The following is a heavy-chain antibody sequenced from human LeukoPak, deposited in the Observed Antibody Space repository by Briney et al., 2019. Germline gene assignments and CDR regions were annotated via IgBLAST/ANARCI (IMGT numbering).Heavy chain of an antibody. Sequence: GGSLRLSCAASGLTFSSYSMNWVRQAPGKGLEWVSYIRSSGSTIYYADSVKGRFTISRDNAKNSLYLQMNSLRAEDTAVYYCARGGSSWYGFDYWGQGTLVTVSS. CDR2: IRSSGSTI. D-gene: IGHD2-15*01. CDR3: ARGGSSWYGFDY. CDR1: GLTFSSYS. J-gene: IGHJ4*02. V-gene: IGHV3-48*01.